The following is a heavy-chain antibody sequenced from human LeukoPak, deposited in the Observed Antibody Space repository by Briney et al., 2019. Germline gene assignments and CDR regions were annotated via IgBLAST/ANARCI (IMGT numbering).Heavy chain of an antibody. Sequence: GASVKVSCKASGYTFTIYDINWARQATGQGLEWMGWMNPNRGNTGYAQKFQGRVTITRNTSISTAYMELGSLRFEDTAVYYCARGLLSFMRSDYSNYWDNWFDPWGQGTLVTVSS. J-gene: IGHJ5*02. CDR2: MNPNRGNT. CDR1: GYTFTIYD. V-gene: IGHV1-8*03. D-gene: IGHD4-11*01. CDR3: ARGLLSFMRSDYSNYWDNWFDP.